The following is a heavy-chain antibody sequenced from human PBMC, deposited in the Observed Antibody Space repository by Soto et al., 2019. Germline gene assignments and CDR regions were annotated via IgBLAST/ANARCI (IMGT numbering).Heavy chain of an antibody. Sequence: GGSLRLSCAASGFTFSSYSMNWVRQAPGKGLEWVSSISSSSSYIYYADSVKGRFTISRDNAKNSLYLQMNSLRAEDTAVYYCARDERTYYYDRRVKALDYWGQGTMLTFYS. D-gene: IGHD3-22*01. CDR2: ISSSSSYI. CDR3: ARDERTYYYDRRVKALDY. V-gene: IGHV3-21*01. J-gene: IGHJ4*02. CDR1: GFTFSSYS.